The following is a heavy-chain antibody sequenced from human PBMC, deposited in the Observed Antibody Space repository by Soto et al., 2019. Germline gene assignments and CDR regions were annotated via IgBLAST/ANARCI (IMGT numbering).Heavy chain of an antibody. V-gene: IGHV3-11*01. Sequence: GGCLRLSCAASGLTFSEYYMSWVRQAPGKGLEWVSYISSSGSTIYYADSVKGRFTISRDNAKNSLYLQMNSLRAEDTAVYYCARGGWGYCSSTSCYFRSMDVWGQGTTVTVSS. CDR2: ISSSGSTI. CDR1: GLTFSEYY. D-gene: IGHD2-2*01. J-gene: IGHJ6*02. CDR3: ARGGWGYCSSTSCYFRSMDV.